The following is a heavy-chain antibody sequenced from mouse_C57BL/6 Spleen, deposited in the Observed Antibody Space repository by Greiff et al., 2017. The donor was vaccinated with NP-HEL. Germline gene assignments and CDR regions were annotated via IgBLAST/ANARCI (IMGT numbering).Heavy chain of an antibody. CDR1: GFTFSDYG. V-gene: IGHV5-17*01. Sequence: EVKVVESGGGLVKPGGSLKLSCAASGFTFSDYGMHWVRQAPEKGLEWVAYISSGSSTIYYADTVKGRFTISRDNAKNTLFLQMTSLRSEDTAMYYCARMTGRYWYFDVWGTGTTVTVSS. CDR3: ARMTGRYWYFDV. CDR2: ISSGSSTI. D-gene: IGHD4-1*01. J-gene: IGHJ1*03.